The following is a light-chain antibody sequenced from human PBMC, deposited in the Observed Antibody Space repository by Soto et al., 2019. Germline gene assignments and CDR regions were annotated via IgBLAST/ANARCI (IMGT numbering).Light chain of an antibody. CDR3: QQIYSAPLT. J-gene: IGKJ4*01. CDR2: AAS. Sequence: DIQMTQSPSTVSASVGDAVTITCRASQSISSYLNWYQRKPGKAPKLLIYAASSLQSGVPSRFSGSGSETEFTLSISSLQPEDFATYFCQQIYSAPLTFGGGTKVDIK. V-gene: IGKV1-39*01. CDR1: QSISSY.